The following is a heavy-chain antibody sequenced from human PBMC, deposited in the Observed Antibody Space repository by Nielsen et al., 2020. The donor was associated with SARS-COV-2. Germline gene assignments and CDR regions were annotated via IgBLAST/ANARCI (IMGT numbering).Heavy chain of an antibody. V-gene: IGHV3-43*02. Sequence: GGSLRPSCAASGLTSDDYATRWVRQAPGKGLEWVSLISGDGGSTYYADSVTGRFTISRDNSKNSLYLQTNSLRTEDTALYYCAKDIRPEVVVVVAAPLRWGQGTLVTVSS. J-gene: IGHJ4*02. CDR1: GLTSDDYA. CDR2: ISGDGGST. D-gene: IGHD2-15*01. CDR3: AKDIRPEVVVVVAAPLR.